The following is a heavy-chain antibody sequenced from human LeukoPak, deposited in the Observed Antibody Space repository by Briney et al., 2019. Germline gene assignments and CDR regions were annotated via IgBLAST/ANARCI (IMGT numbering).Heavy chain of an antibody. V-gene: IGHV4-34*01. J-gene: IGHJ4*02. D-gene: IGHD4-23*01. CDR2: INHSGST. CDR1: GGSFSGYY. CDR3: ARGRNNYGGNSEIEY. Sequence: PSETLSLTCGVYGGSFSGYYWSWLRQPPGKGLEWIGEINHSGSTNYNSSLKSRVTISVDTSKNQFSLKLSSVTAADTAVYYCARGRNNYGGNSEIEYWGQGTLVTVSS.